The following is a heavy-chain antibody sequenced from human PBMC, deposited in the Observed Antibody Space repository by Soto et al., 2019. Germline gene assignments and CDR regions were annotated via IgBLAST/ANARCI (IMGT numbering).Heavy chain of an antibody. Sequence: QVQLQQWGAGLLKPSETLSLTCAVYGGSFSGYTWIWIRQPPGKGLEWIGEINHSGTPNHNPSLRCRVIISVDTSKKQFSLRLTSVTAADTAVYYCARGSDYTSSFDYWGQGTLVTVAS. CDR3: ARGSDYTSSFDY. CDR2: INHSGTP. D-gene: IGHD3-16*01. J-gene: IGHJ4*02. CDR1: GGSFSGYT. V-gene: IGHV4-34*01.